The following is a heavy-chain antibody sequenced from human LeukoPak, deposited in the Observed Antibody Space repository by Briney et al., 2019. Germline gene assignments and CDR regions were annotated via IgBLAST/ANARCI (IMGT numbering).Heavy chain of an antibody. D-gene: IGHD3-22*01. CDR3: ARAPRDSSSSNYMRRFDY. J-gene: IGHJ4*02. Sequence: PSETLSLTCAVSGYSISSDNYWVWIRQPPGQGLEWTGGIYHSGSTYYNPSLKRRATMSVDTSKNQFSLKLSSVTAADTAVYYCARAPRDSSSSNYMRRFDYWGQGTLVTVSS. CDR1: GYSISSDNY. CDR2: IYHSGST. V-gene: IGHV4-38-2*01.